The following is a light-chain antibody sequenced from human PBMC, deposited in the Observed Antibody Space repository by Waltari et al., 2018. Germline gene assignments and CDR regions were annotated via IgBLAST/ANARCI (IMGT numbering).Light chain of an antibody. CDR2: EVN. J-gene: IGLJ1*01. Sequence: QSALTQPPSASGSPGQSVTISCTGTSGDFGAYDFFSWYQQNPGKAPKLIIYEVNKRPSGVPDRFSGSKSGNTASLTVSGLQADDEADYYCSSYAGSNNFVFGPGTEVTVL. CDR1: SGDFGAYDF. CDR3: SSYAGSNNFV. V-gene: IGLV2-8*01.